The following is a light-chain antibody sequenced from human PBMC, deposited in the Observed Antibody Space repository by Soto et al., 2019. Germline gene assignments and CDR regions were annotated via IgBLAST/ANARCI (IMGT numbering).Light chain of an antibody. CDR3: ASFTTNRVYV. J-gene: IGLJ1*01. Sequence: QSALTQPTSVSGSAGQSITISCTGNSHGIGAYDYASWYQQHPGKAPRLLIYGVRNRPSGIPSRFSASKSGLTASLTISGLQAEDEADYYCASFTTNRVYVFGPGTKVTVL. V-gene: IGLV2-14*01. CDR1: SHGIGAYDY. CDR2: GVR.